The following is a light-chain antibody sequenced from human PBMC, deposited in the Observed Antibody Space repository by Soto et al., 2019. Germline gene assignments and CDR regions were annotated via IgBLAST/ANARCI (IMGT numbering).Light chain of an antibody. V-gene: IGLV1-40*01. CDR1: SSNIGAGYN. CDR2: GNS. Sequence: QSVLTQPPSVSGAPGQRVTISCTGGSSNIGAGYNVHWCQQLPGTAPKLLIYGNSNRPSGVPDRFSGSKSGTSASLAITGHQAEDEADYYCQSYDSSLSGSVVFGGGTKLTVL. J-gene: IGLJ2*01. CDR3: QSYDSSLSGSVV.